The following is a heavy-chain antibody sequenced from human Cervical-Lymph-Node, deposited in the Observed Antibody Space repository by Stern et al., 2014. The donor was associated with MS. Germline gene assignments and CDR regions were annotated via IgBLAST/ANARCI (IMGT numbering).Heavy chain of an antibody. CDR1: GFTFDDYA. V-gene: IGHV3-9*01. Sequence: EVQLVESGGGLVQTGRSPRLSCAVSGFTFDDYALHWVRQAPGKGLEWASGVSWNSDTIDYAESVKGRFTISRDNAKNSLYLRMSSLRAEDTAFYFCAKGEASSITIAGTGIDYWGQGTLVTVS. CDR3: AKGEASSITIAGTGIDY. CDR2: VSWNSDTI. D-gene: IGHD6-13*01. J-gene: IGHJ4*02.